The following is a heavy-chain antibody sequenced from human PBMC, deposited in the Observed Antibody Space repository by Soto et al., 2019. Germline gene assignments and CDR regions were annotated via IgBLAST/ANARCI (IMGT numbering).Heavy chain of an antibody. V-gene: IGHV4-31*03. CDR3: ARGYRQSSYSSSWVVDY. CDR1: CGSINRGVYD. CDR2: IFYSGST. J-gene: IGHJ4*02. Sequence: QVQLQESGPGLVKPSQTLSLICTVSCGSINRGVYDSNWIRQHPGKGLEWIGYIFYSGSTYYNPFLRRRVTISADTSENQFSLKLSSVTAADTAVYFCARGYRQSSYSSSWVVDYWGQGTLVNVSS. D-gene: IGHD6-13*01.